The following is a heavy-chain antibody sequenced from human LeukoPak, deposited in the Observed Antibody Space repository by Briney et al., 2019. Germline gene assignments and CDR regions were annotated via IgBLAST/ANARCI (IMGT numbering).Heavy chain of an antibody. CDR1: GGSISSSSYY. J-gene: IGHJ4*02. D-gene: IGHD5-18*01. Sequence: SETLSLTCTVSGGSISSSSYYRGWIRQPPGKGLEWIGSIYYSGSTYYNPSLKSRVTISVDTSKNQFSLKLSSVTAADTAVYYCARLGTAMASDYWGQGTLVTVSS. CDR2: IYYSGST. V-gene: IGHV4-39*07. CDR3: ARLGTAMASDY.